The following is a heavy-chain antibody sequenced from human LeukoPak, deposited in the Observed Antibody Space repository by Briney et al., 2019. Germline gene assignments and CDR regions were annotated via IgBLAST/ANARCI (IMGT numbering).Heavy chain of an antibody. Sequence: SETLSLTCAVSGGSIGSGNWWSWVRQPPGKGLEWIGEIYHSGSTNYNSSLKSRVTISVDKSKNQFSLKLSSVTAADTAMYYCARGGTTVAGTFWFDPWGQGTLVTVSS. J-gene: IGHJ5*02. CDR1: GGSIGSGNW. V-gene: IGHV4-4*02. D-gene: IGHD6-19*01. CDR2: IYHSGST. CDR3: ARGGTTVAGTFWFDP.